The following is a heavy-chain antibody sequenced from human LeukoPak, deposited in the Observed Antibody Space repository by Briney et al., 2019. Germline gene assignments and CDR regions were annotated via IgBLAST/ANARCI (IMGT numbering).Heavy chain of an antibody. D-gene: IGHD1-20*01. V-gene: IGHV3-20*04. CDR1: GGTFGDYG. Sequence: GGSLRLSCVASGGTFGDYGMSWVRQPPGKGLEWVSGINWDGTNTHYADSVKGRFTIARDNAENFLYLQMNNLRDADTAFYYCVKDLSSNWLSFDYWGRGTLVTVSS. CDR2: INWDGTNT. J-gene: IGHJ4*02. CDR3: VKDLSSNWLSFDY.